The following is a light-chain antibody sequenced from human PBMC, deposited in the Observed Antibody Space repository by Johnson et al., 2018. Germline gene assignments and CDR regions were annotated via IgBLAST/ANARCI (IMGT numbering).Light chain of an antibody. CDR3: GTWDSRLSAGNV. CDR2: ENN. CDR1: SSNIGNNY. Sequence: QSVLTQPPSVSAAPGQKVTISCSGSSSNIGNNYVSWYQQLPGTAPKLLIYENNKRPSGIPDRFSGSKSGTSATLGITGVQTGDEADYYCGTWDSRLSAGNVFGTGTKFTVL. J-gene: IGLJ1*01. V-gene: IGLV1-51*02.